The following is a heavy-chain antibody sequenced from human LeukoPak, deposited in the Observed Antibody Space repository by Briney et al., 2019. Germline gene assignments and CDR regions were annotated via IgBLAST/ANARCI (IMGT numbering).Heavy chain of an antibody. CDR1: GGSISSSSYY. D-gene: IGHD3/OR15-3a*01. V-gene: IGHV4-39*01. CDR2: IYYSGST. J-gene: IGHJ4*03. Sequence: SETLSLTCTVSGGSISSSSYYWGWIRQPPGKGLEWIGSIYYSGSTYYNPSLKSRVTISVDTSENQFSLNLSSVTAADTAVYYCAVHNGPLRRGPVSTNYFDNWGQGTMVTVSS. CDR3: AVHNGPLRRGPVSTNYFDN.